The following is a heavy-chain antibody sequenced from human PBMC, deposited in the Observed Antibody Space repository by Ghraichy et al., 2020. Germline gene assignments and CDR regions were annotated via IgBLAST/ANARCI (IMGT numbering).Heavy chain of an antibody. CDR1: GFTFSSYG. J-gene: IGHJ1*01. D-gene: IGHD3-10*01. Sequence: GGSLRLSCAASGFTFSSYGMHWVRQAPGKGLEWVAFIRYDGSNKYYADSVKGRFTISRDNSKNTLYLQMNSLRAEDTAVYYCAKDSRPTVYGSGSYYNVGSEYFQHWGQGTLVTVSS. CDR2: IRYDGSNK. V-gene: IGHV3-30*02. CDR3: AKDSRPTVYGSGSYYNVGSEYFQH.